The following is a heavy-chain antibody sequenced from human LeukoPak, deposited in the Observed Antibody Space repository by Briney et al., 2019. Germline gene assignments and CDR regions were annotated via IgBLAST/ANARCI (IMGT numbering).Heavy chain of an antibody. V-gene: IGHV3-21*01. CDR2: ISGSSIYI. CDR1: GFTFSSYS. D-gene: IGHD3-22*01. CDR3: ARDLPDDSSGSYYGY. J-gene: IGHJ4*02. Sequence: GGSLRLSCAGFGFTFSSYSMIWDRQAPGKGLEWVSSISGSSIYIFYADSVKGRFTISRDNAKNSLYLQMNSLRVEDTAVYYCARDLPDDSSGSYYGYWGQGTLVTVSS.